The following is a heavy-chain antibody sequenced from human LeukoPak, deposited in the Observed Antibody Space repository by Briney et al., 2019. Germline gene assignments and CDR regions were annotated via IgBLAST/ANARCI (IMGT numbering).Heavy chain of an antibody. CDR3: ARRNGYYDPLDY. V-gene: IGHV5-51*01. Sequence: GESLKISCKGSGYSFTTYWIGWVRQMPGKGLEWMGIIHPGDSDTRYSPSFQGQVTISADRSISTAYQQWSSLKASDTAIYYCARRNGYYDPLDYWGQGTLVTVSS. CDR2: IHPGDSDT. J-gene: IGHJ4*02. CDR1: GYSFTTYW. D-gene: IGHD3-22*01.